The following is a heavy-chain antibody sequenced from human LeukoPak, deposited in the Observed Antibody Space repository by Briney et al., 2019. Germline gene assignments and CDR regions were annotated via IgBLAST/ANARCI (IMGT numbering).Heavy chain of an antibody. CDR1: GVTSNY. CDR2: IYNGGTT. CDR3: ARDRAANQDWVEFDP. D-gene: IGHD3/OR15-3a*01. V-gene: IGHV3-53*05. J-gene: IGHJ5*02. Sequence: GGSLRLSCAASGVTSNYFTWVRQAPGKGLEWVSVIYNGGTTYYADSVKGRFTISRDNSKSTLFVYLQMNSLRTDDTAVYFCARDRAANQDWVEFDPWGQGTPVIVSS.